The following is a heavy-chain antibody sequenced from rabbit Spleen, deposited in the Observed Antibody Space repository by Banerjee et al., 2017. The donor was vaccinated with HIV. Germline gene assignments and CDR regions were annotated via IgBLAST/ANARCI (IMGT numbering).Heavy chain of an antibody. CDR1: GVSLNDKDV. Sequence: EQLEESRGGLVKPEGSLTLTCKASGVSLNDKDVMCWVRQAPGKGLEWIACINIVTGKSVYASWAKGRFIMSRTSSTTVTLQMTRLTAADTATYFCARGEYFTVGFSSYAIYLDLWGQGTLVT. V-gene: IGHV1S45*01. D-gene: IGHD8-1*01. CDR2: INIVTGKS. J-gene: IGHJ6*01. CDR3: ARGEYFTVGFSSYAIYLDL.